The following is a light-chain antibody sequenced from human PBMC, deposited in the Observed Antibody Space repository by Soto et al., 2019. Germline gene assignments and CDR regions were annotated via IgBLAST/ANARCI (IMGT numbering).Light chain of an antibody. J-gene: IGLJ3*02. CDR1: NSDVGGYNF. CDR3: SSYTSRSTWV. V-gene: IGLV2-14*03. Sequence: QSVLTQPASVSGSPGQSITISCIGTNSDVGGYNFVSWYRQHPGKAPKLMIYEVGNRPSGVSNRFSGPKSGSTASLTISGLQAEDEADYYCSSYTSRSTWVFGGGTKLTVL. CDR2: EVG.